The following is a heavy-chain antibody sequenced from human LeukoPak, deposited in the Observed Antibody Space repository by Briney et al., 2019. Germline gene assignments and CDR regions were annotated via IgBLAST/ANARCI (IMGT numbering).Heavy chain of an antibody. CDR2: IRYDGSNK. CDR3: ARVKVVTAVRFDP. J-gene: IGHJ5*02. V-gene: IGHV3-30*02. Sequence: GGSVRLSCAASGFTFSSCDMHWVRQPPGKGLEWVTFIRYDGSNKYYADSVKGRFTISRDNAKNSLYLQMNSLRAEDTAVYYCARVKVVTAVRFDPWGQGTLVTVSS. CDR1: GFTFSSCD. D-gene: IGHD2-21*02.